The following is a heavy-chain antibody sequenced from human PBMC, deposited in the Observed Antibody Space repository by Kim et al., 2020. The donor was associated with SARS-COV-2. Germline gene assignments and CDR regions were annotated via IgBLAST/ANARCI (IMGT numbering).Heavy chain of an antibody. Sequence: PAFQGTVTITADQSISTAYLQWSSLKASDTAMYYCARSGSGYYYRAPFDYWGQGTLVTVSS. J-gene: IGHJ4*02. V-gene: IGHV5-51*01. CDR3: ARSGSGYYYRAPFDY. D-gene: IGHD3-22*01.